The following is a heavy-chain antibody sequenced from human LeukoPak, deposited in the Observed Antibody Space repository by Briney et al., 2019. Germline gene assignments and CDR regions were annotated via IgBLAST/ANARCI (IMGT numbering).Heavy chain of an antibody. CDR1: GFTFSDYY. CDR2: ISSSSSYT. V-gene: IGHV3-11*05. D-gene: IGHD3-10*01. CDR3: ARGHASITMVRGVDY. Sequence: GSLRLSCAASGFTFSDYYMSWIRQAPGKGLEWVSYISSSSSYTNYADSVKGRFTISRDNAKNSLYLQMNSLRAEDTAVYYCARGHASITMVRGVDYWGQGTLVTVSS. J-gene: IGHJ4*02.